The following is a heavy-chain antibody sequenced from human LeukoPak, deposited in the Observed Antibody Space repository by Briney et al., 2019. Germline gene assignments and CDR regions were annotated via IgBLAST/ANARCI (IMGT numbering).Heavy chain of an antibody. J-gene: IGHJ6*04. CDR3: AKNPGPGIAVAGTLDV. V-gene: IGHV3-23*01. CDR2: ISGSGGST. Sequence: GGSLRLSCAASGCTFSSYAMSWVRQAPGKGLEWVSAISGSGGSTYYADSVKGRFTISSENSKNTLYLQMNSLRAEDTAVYYCAKNPGPGIAVAGTLDVWGKGTTVTVSS. CDR1: GCTFSSYA. D-gene: IGHD6-19*01.